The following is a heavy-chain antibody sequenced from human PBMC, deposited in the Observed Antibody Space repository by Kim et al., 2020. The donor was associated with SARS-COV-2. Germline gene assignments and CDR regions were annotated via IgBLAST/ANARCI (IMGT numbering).Heavy chain of an antibody. CDR3: ARGDKKGELYFDY. V-gene: IGHV3-66*02. CDR2: IYSGGST. D-gene: IGHD3-16*01. CDR1: GFTVSSNY. J-gene: IGHJ4*02. Sequence: GGSLRLSCAASGFTVSSNYMSWVRQAPGKGLEWVSVIYSGGSTYYADSVKGRFTISRDNSKNTLYLQMNSLRAEDTAVYYCARGDKKGELYFDYWGQGTLVTVSS.